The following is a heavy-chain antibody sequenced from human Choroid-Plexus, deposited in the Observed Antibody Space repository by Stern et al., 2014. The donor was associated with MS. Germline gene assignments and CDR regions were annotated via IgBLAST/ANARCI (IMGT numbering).Heavy chain of an antibody. Sequence: VQLVESGGGVVQPGSPLRLSCVASGFTFSSCAMHWVRQAPGKGLEWVAGVSSDGSNKYYANSVKGRFTISRDNSQNTLYMQMSSLRPEDTAVYYCAKDRQYLTYFFDHWGQGSLVTVSS. CDR2: VSSDGSNK. D-gene: IGHD2/OR15-2a*01. CDR3: AKDRQYLTYFFDH. J-gene: IGHJ5*02. CDR1: GFTFSSCA. V-gene: IGHV3-30*18.